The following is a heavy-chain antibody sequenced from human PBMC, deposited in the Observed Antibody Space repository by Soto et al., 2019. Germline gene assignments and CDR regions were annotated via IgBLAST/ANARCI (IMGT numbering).Heavy chain of an antibody. CDR2: ISGSGGGT. Sequence: EVQLLESGGGLVQPGGSLRLSCAVSGFTFSNYAMNWVRQAPGKGLEWVSVISGSGGGTYYADSVRGRFTISRDNSKNTLYLQMNSLRAEDTAVYFSAKGRLTGDSSGGGDYWGQGALVTVSS. V-gene: IGHV3-23*01. CDR1: GFTFSNYA. J-gene: IGHJ4*02. CDR3: AKGRLTGDSSGGGDY. D-gene: IGHD6-19*01.